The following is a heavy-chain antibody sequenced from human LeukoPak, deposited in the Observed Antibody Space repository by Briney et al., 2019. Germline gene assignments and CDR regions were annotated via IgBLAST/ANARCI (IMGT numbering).Heavy chain of an antibody. Sequence: GGSLRLSCAASGFTFSSYAMSWVRQAPGKGLEWVSYISSSGSTIYYADSVKGRFTISRDNAKNSPYLQMNSLRAEDTAVYYCARDALAGGYFDYWGQGTLVTVSS. J-gene: IGHJ4*02. D-gene: IGHD3-10*01. CDR2: ISSSGSTI. V-gene: IGHV3-48*04. CDR1: GFTFSSYA. CDR3: ARDALAGGYFDY.